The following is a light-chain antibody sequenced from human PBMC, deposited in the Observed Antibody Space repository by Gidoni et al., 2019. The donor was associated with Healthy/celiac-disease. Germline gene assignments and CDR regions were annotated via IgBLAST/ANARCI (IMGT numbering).Light chain of an antibody. CDR1: QSVSSNY. V-gene: IGKV3-20*01. CDR2: GAS. J-gene: IGKJ1*01. Sequence: EIVFTPFSGTLSLAPGERATLSCRASQSVSSNYLAWYQQKTGQAPRLLIYGASSRATGIPDRISGSGSGTDFTLTISRLEPEDFAVYYCQQYGSSPDTFGQGTKVEIK. CDR3: QQYGSSPDT.